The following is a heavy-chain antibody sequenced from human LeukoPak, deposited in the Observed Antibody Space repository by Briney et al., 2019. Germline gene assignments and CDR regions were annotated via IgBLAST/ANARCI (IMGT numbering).Heavy chain of an antibody. Sequence: SQTLSLTCAISGDSVSSNSAAWHWIRQSPSRGLEWLGRTYYRSKWYNDYAVSVKSRITINPDTSKNQFSLQLNSVTPEDTAVYYCARDSSGQWDYYYYGMDVWGQGTTVTVSS. CDR2: TYYRSKWYN. J-gene: IGHJ6*02. CDR3: ARDSSGQWDYYYYGMDV. V-gene: IGHV6-1*01. CDR1: GDSVSSNSAA. D-gene: IGHD1-26*01.